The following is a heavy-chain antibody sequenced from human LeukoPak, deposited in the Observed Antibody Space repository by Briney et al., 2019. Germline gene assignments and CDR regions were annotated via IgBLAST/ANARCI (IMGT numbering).Heavy chain of an antibody. CDR2: ISSSGSTI. J-gene: IGHJ6*03. V-gene: IGHV3-11*04. Sequence: PGGSLRLSCAASGFTLSDNYMTWIRQAPGKGLEWVSYISSSGSTIYYADSVKGRFTISRDNAKNSLYLQMNSLRAEDTAVYYCARLYGDSKYYYYYMDVWGKGTTVTISS. CDR3: ARLYGDSKYYYYYMDV. CDR1: GFTLSDNY. D-gene: IGHD4-17*01.